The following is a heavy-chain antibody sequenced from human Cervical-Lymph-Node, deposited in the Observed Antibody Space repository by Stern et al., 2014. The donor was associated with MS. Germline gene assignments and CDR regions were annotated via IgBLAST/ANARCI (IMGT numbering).Heavy chain of an antibody. CDR3: ARAGPYDYIWGNFRHRAFYFDS. CDR1: SGFIGNNY. D-gene: IGHD3-16*02. J-gene: IGHJ4*02. V-gene: IGHV4-59*01. CDR2: LYYIGST. Sequence: HVQLQESGPGLVKPSETLSLMCSVSSGFIGNNYWSWIRQPPGKGLEWIGHLYYIGSTYYNPSLKSRVTISLDTSKNQLSLRLSSVTAADTAVYYCARAGPYDYIWGNFRHRAFYFDSWGQGALVTVSS.